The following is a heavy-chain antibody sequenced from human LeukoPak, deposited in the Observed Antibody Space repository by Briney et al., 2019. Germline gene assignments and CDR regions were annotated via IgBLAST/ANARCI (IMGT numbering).Heavy chain of an antibody. CDR3: ARGPSSGWSNFPHN. Sequence: ASVKVSCKASGYTFTGYYMHRVRQAPGQGLEWMGWINPNSGGTNYAQKFQGRVTMTRDTSISTAYMELSRLRSDDTAVYYCARGPSSGWSNFPHNWGQGTLVTVSS. J-gene: IGHJ4*02. D-gene: IGHD6-19*01. V-gene: IGHV1-2*02. CDR2: INPNSGGT. CDR1: GYTFTGYY.